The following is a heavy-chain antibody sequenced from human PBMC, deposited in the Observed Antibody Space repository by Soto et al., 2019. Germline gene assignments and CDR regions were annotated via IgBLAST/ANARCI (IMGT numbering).Heavy chain of an antibody. CDR1: GFTFSNYG. D-gene: IGHD2-15*01. CDR2: MSYDGSDE. Sequence: GGSLRLSCAASGFTFSNYGMHWVRQAPGKGLDWVAVMSYDGSDEKYADSVKGRFTISRDNLKSTLYLQMHSLTTEDTAVYYCAKDLGYFGSHAGSWGQGTLVTVSS. V-gene: IGHV3-30*18. J-gene: IGHJ5*02. CDR3: AKDLGYFGSHAGS.